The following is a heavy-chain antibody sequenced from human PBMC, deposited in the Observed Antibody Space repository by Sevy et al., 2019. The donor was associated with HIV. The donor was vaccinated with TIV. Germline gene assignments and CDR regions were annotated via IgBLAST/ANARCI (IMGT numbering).Heavy chain of an antibody. Sequence: GESLKISCAASGIAFSTYAMFWVRQAPGKGLEWVSSISASGYSTYYADSVKGRFTLSRDNSRNTLDLQMNSLRADDTAVYYCAKDFSDVYYYDSSATVDYWGQGTLVTVSS. D-gene: IGHD3-22*01. CDR1: GIAFSTYA. CDR3: AKDFSDVYYYDSSATVDY. CDR2: ISASGYST. J-gene: IGHJ4*02. V-gene: IGHV3-23*01.